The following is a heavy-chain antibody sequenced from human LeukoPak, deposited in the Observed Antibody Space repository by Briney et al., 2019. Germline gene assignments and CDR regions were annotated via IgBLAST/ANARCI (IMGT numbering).Heavy chain of an antibody. D-gene: IGHD6-19*01. CDR1: GYTLTELS. Sequence: ASVKVSCTVSGYTLTELSMHWVRQAPGKGLEWMGGFDPEDGETIYAQKFQGRVTMTEDTSTDTAYMELSSLRSEDTAVYYCATDGPRAVAGTNWFDPWGQGTLVTVSS. J-gene: IGHJ5*02. CDR3: ATDGPRAVAGTNWFDP. V-gene: IGHV1-24*01. CDR2: FDPEDGET.